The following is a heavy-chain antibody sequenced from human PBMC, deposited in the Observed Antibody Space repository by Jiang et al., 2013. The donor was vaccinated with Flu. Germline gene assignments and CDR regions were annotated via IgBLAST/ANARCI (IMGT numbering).Heavy chain of an antibody. CDR3: ARPLLPYDYGDYEEGVWAFDI. CDR2: IYYSGST. CDR1: GGSISSYY. V-gene: IGHV4-59*01. Sequence: ETLSLTCTVSGGSISSYYWSWIRQPPGKGLEWIGYIYYSGSTNYNPSLKSRVTISVDTSKNQFSLKLGSVTAADTAVYYCARPLLPYDYGDYEEGVWAFDIWGQGTMVTVSS. D-gene: IGHD4-17*01. J-gene: IGHJ3*02.